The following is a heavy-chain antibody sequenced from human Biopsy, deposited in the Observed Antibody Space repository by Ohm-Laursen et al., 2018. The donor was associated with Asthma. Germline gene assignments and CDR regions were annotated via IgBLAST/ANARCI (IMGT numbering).Heavy chain of an antibody. CDR3: VTSGGDYGYFGLDV. CDR1: GGTFSSHS. CDR2: IIPIFDTP. V-gene: IGHV1-69*01. D-gene: IGHD4-17*01. J-gene: IGHJ6*02. Sequence: SSVKVSCKASGGTFSSHSISWARQAPGQGLEWMGGIIPIFDTPNYSQKFQGRVTITADESTTTAYMELSSLRSEDTAVYYCVTSGGDYGYFGLDVWGQGTTVTVSS.